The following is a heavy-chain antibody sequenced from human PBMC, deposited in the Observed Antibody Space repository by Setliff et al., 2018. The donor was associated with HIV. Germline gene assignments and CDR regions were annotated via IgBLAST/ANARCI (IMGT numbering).Heavy chain of an antibody. Sequence: SETLSLTCTVSGDSISSHYWSWIRQPPGKGLEWIGYIYTSGSTNYNPSLKSRVTISVDTSKKQFSLKLRSVTAADTAVYYCAREGGVDLPTMDVWGKGTTVTVSS. CDR2: IYTSGST. CDR3: AREGGVDLPTMDV. CDR1: GDSISSHY. J-gene: IGHJ6*03. D-gene: IGHD2-15*01. V-gene: IGHV4-59*11.